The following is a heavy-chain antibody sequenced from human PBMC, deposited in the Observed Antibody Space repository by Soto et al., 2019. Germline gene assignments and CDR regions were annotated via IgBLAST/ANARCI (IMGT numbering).Heavy chain of an antibody. Sequence: QVQLEQSGTEVKKPGSSVKVSCKASGGTFSTSTFTWVRQAPGQGLEWMGRIIPIFGTGDYAPKFQGRVFIIAAKSTSTVYMELSGLKAEDTAVFFCVRDAPIGSVFSGSDPIDSWGQGTLVTVSS. CDR1: GGTFSTST. CDR3: VRDAPIGSVFSGSDPIDS. J-gene: IGHJ4*02. V-gene: IGHV1-69*08. CDR2: IIPIFGTG. D-gene: IGHD5-12*01.